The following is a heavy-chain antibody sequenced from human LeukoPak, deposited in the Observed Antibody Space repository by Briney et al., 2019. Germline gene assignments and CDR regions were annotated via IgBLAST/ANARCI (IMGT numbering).Heavy chain of an antibody. CDR2: IYYDGSA. V-gene: IGHV4-39*01. J-gene: IGHJ5*02. CDR1: GGSISSSNYY. CDR3: TLTTVTDEARQNWFDP. Sequence: SETLSLTCTVSGGSISSSNYYWDWIRQSPGKGLEWIGSIYYDGSAYYNPSLKSRVTISVDTSKNQFSLKLRSVTAADTAVYYCTLTTVTDEARQNWFDPWGHGTLVTVSS. D-gene: IGHD4-11*01.